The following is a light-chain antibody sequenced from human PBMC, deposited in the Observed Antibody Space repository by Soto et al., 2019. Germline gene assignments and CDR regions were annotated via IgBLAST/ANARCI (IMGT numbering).Light chain of an antibody. CDR2: GAS. Sequence: AIQMTQSPSSLSASVGDSIIITCRASQGIRTDLGWYRQKPGKAPELLISGASDLQSGVSSRLSGRGYGTEFTLTISSLQPEDFATYFCLHAYDYPRTFGQGTKVEMK. V-gene: IGKV1-6*01. J-gene: IGKJ1*01. CDR1: QGIRTD. CDR3: LHAYDYPRT.